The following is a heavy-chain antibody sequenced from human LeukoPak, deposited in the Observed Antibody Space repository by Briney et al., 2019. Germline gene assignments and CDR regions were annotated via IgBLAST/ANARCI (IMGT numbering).Heavy chain of an antibody. D-gene: IGHD3-3*01. CDR1: GXSISSYY. CDR2: IYYSGST. V-gene: IGHV4-59*01. Sequence: SETLSLTCTVSGXSISSYYWSWIRQPPGKGLEWIGYIYYSGSTNYNPSLKSRVTISVDTSKNQFSLKLSSVTAADTAVYYCARVVIIRGDYYYGMDVWGQGTTVTVSS. J-gene: IGHJ6*02. CDR3: ARVVIIRGDYYYGMDV.